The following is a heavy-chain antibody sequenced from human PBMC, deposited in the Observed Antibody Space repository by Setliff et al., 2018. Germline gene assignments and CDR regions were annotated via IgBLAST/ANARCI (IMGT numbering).Heavy chain of an antibody. J-gene: IGHJ4*02. CDR3: ARDRKEIVVKPPAASLDY. CDR1: GYAFGSSG. Sequence: ASVKVSCKASGYAFGSSGISWVRQAPGQGLEWMGWISAYNGYIVYAQKFQGRVTMTTDTSTTTAYMEVRSLRSDDAAVYYCARDRKEIVVKPPAASLDYWGQGTQVTVSS. V-gene: IGHV1-18*01. D-gene: IGHD2-2*01. CDR2: ISAYNGYI.